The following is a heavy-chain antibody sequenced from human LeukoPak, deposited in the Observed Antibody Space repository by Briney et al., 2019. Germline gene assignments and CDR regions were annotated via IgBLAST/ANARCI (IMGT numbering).Heavy chain of an antibody. J-gene: IGHJ4*02. Sequence: GESLKISCKGSGYSFSNYWIAWVRQMPGKGLEWMGTIYPGDPDTKYSPSFQGQVTISVDKSISTAYLQWNSLKASDTAMYYCTRRSGYGSCHDYWGQGTLVTVSS. CDR3: TRRSGYGSCHDY. D-gene: IGHD5-12*01. V-gene: IGHV5-51*01. CDR1: GYSFSNYW. CDR2: IYPGDPDT.